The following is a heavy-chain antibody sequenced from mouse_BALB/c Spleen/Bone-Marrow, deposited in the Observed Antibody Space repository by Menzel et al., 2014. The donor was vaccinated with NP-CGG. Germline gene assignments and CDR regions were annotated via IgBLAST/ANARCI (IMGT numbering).Heavy chain of an antibody. Sequence: EVKVVESGGGLVKPGGSLKLSCAASGFTFSSYAMSWVRQTPEKRLEWVATISSGGSYTYYPDSVKGRFTISRDNAKNTLDLQMSSLRVGDTAMYDCARKSYYDYDGRPWFAYWGQGTLVTVSA. CDR2: ISSGGSYT. J-gene: IGHJ3*01. D-gene: IGHD2-4*01. CDR1: GFTFSSYA. CDR3: ARKSYYDYDGRPWFAY. V-gene: IGHV5-9-3*01.